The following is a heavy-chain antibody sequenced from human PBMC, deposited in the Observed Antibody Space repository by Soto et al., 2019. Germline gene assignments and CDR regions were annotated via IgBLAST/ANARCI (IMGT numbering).Heavy chain of an antibody. CDR3: ARDRNRAASGSYCDD. D-gene: IGHD3-10*01. V-gene: IGHV3-64*01. Sequence: PGGSLRLSCAASGFTFSNYAMHWVRQAPGKGLEYLSAISGNGDSTYYANSVSGRFTISRDNSKNTLHLQMGSLRVEDMAVYYCARDRNRAASGSYCDDWGQGTLVTVSS. J-gene: IGHJ4*02. CDR2: ISGNGDST. CDR1: GFTFSNYA.